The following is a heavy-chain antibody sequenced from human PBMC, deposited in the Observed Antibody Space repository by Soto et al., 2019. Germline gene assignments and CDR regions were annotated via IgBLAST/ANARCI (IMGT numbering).Heavy chain of an antibody. Sequence: SETLSLTCTVSGGSISSYYWSWIRQPPGKGLEWIGYIYYSGSTNYNPSLKSRVTISVDTSKNQFPLKLSSVTAADTAVYYCAREGDSSGYYNYFDYWGQGTLVTVSS. CDR3: AREGDSSGYYNYFDY. CDR1: GGSISSYY. V-gene: IGHV4-59*01. CDR2: IYYSGST. D-gene: IGHD3-22*01. J-gene: IGHJ4*02.